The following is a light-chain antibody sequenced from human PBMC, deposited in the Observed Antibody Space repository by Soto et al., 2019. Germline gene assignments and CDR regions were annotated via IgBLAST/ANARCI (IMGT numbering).Light chain of an antibody. J-gene: IGLJ3*02. CDR2: EVS. V-gene: IGLV2-8*01. Sequence: QSALTQPPSASGSPGQSVTISCTGTSSDVGAYKYVSWYQQYPGKAPKLIIYEVSNRPSGVPDRISGSKSGNTASLTVSGLQAEDEADYYCTSYVGSDIWVFGGGTKLTVL. CDR1: SSDVGAYKY. CDR3: TSYVGSDIWV.